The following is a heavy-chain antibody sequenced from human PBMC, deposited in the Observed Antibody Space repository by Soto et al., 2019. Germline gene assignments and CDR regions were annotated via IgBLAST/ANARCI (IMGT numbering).Heavy chain of an antibody. CDR1: GYTFTSYG. V-gene: IGHV1-18*01. Sequence: QVQLVQSGAEVKKPGASVKVSCKASGYTFTSYGISWVRQAPGQGLEWMGWISAYNGNTNYAQKLQGRVTMTTDTSTSPAYMELRSLRSDDTAVYYCARADIVVVPAAIFGVDYWGQGTLVTVSS. CDR2: ISAYNGNT. J-gene: IGHJ4*02. CDR3: ARADIVVVPAAIFGVDY. D-gene: IGHD2-2*02.